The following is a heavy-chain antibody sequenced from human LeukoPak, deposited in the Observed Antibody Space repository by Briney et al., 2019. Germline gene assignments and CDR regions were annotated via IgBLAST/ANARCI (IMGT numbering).Heavy chain of an antibody. J-gene: IGHJ4*02. Sequence: PGGSLRLSCAASGFTFSSYSMNWVRQAPGKGLEWVSSISSSSYIYYADSVKGRFTISRDNAKNSLYLQMNSLRAEDTAVYYCARDERYDFWSGYSNYWGQGTLVTVSS. V-gene: IGHV3-21*01. CDR1: GFTFSSYS. D-gene: IGHD3-3*01. CDR2: ISSSSYI. CDR3: ARDERYDFWSGYSNY.